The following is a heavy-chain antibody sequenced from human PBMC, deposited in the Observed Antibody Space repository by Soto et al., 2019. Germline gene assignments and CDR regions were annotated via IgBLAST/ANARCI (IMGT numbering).Heavy chain of an antibody. CDR2: INPNSGGT. CDR1: GYTFTGYY. J-gene: IGHJ6*02. V-gene: IGHV1-2*02. Sequence: QVQLVQSGAEVKKPGASVKVSCKASGYTFTGYYMHWVRQAPGQGLEWMGWINPNSGGTNYAQKFQGRVTITADKSTSTAYMELSSLRSEDTAVYYCAREGITGTTDYYYYYGMDVWGQGTTVTVSS. D-gene: IGHD1-20*01. CDR3: AREGITGTTDYYYYYGMDV.